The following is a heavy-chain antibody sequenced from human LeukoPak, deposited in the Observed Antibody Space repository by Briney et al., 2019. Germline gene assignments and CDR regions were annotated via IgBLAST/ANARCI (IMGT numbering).Heavy chain of an antibody. D-gene: IGHD2-15*01. CDR1: GFTFSSYA. Sequence: GGSLRLSCAASGFTFSSYAMHWVRQAPGKGLEWVAVISYDGSNKYYADSVKGRFTISRDNAKNSLYLQMNSLRAEDTAVYYCARLLLEDIVVVVAAGVYYYGMDVWGQGTTVTVSS. V-gene: IGHV3-30-3*01. CDR3: ARLLLEDIVVVVAAGVYYYGMDV. CDR2: ISYDGSNK. J-gene: IGHJ6*02.